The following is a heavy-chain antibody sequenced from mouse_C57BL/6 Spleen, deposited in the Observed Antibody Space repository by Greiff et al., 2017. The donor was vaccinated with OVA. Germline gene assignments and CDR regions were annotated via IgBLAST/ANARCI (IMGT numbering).Heavy chain of an antibody. Sequence: EVMLVESEGGLVQPGSSMKLSCTASGFTFSDYYMAWVRQVPEKGLEWVANINYDGSSTYYLDSLKSRFIISRDNAKNILYLQMSSLKSEDTATYYCAREGVYYYAMDYWGQGTSVTVSS. CDR3: AREGVYYYAMDY. J-gene: IGHJ4*01. CDR2: INYDGSST. CDR1: GFTFSDYY. V-gene: IGHV5-16*01.